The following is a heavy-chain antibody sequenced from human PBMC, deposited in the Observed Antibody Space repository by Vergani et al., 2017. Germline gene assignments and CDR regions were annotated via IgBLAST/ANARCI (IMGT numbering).Heavy chain of an antibody. D-gene: IGHD7-27*01. V-gene: IGHV1-46*01. CDR1: GYTFTSYY. CDR2: INPSGGST. Sequence: QVQLVQSGAEVKKPGASVKVSCKASGYTFTSYYMHWVRQAPGQGLEWMGIINPSGGSTSYAQKFQGRVTMTRDTSTSTVYMELSSLRSEDTAVYYCARGGGAISGVLYYYYYMDVWGKGTTVTVSS. CDR3: ARGGGAISGVLYYYYYMDV. J-gene: IGHJ6*03.